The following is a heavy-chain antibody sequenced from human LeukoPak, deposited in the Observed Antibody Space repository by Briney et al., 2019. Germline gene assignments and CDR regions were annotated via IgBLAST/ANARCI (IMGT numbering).Heavy chain of an antibody. CDR3: ARHGLGSSWFGFDY. D-gene: IGHD6-13*01. V-gene: IGHV5-51*01. Sequence: GESLKISCKGSGYTFTTYWIGWVRQMPGKGLEWVGIIYPGDSDPRYSPSFQGQVTMSADKSISTAYLQWSSLKASDSAMYYCARHGLGSSWFGFDYWGQGTLVTVSS. CDR1: GYTFTTYW. CDR2: IYPGDSDP. J-gene: IGHJ4*02.